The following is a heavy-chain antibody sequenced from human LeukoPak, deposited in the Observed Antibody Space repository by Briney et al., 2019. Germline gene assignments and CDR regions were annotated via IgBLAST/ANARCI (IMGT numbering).Heavy chain of an antibody. CDR3: ARDKIVGATNFDY. D-gene: IGHD1-26*01. CDR1: GFSFSSYA. V-gene: IGHV3-23*01. Sequence: GGSLRLSCAASGFSFSSYAMSWVRQAPGKGLEWVSGINGRGDSTVYADSVKGRFTISRDNAKNSLYLQMNSLRAEDTAVYYCARDKIVGATNFDYWGQGTLVTVSS. J-gene: IGHJ4*02. CDR2: INGRGDST.